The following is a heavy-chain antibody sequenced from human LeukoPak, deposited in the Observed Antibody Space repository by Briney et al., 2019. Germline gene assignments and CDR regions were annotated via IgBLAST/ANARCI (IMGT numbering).Heavy chain of an antibody. CDR3: ARQAGQGYYDSSGYYPDY. D-gene: IGHD3-22*01. Sequence: SETLSLTCAVYGGSFSGYYWSWIRQPPGKGLEWIGEINHSGSTNYNPSLKSRVTISVDTSKNQFSLKLSSVTAADTAVYYCARQAGQGYYDSSGYYPDYWGQGTLVTVSS. V-gene: IGHV4-34*01. CDR1: GGSFSGYY. CDR2: INHSGST. J-gene: IGHJ4*02.